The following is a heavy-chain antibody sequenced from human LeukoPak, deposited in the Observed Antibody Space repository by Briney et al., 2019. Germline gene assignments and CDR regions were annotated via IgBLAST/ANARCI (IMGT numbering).Heavy chain of an antibody. CDR1: GYTFTGYY. V-gene: IGHV1-2*02. CDR3: ARDSSTRYYYYYMDV. Sequence: ASVKVSCKASGYTFTGYYMHWVRQAPGQGLEWMGWINPNSGGTNYAQKFQGRVTMTRDTSISTAYMELSSLRSEDTAVYYCARDSSTRYYYYYMDVWGKGTTVTVSS. CDR2: INPNSGGT. D-gene: IGHD5/OR15-5a*01. J-gene: IGHJ6*03.